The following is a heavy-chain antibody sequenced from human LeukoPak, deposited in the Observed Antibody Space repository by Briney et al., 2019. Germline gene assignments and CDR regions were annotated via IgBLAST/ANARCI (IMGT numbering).Heavy chain of an antibody. J-gene: IGHJ5*02. CDR1: GFTFSGYW. CDR2: IKQDGSEK. CDR3: ARNKPPITMVRGVNWFDP. V-gene: IGHV3-7*03. Sequence: GGSLRLSCAASGFTFSGYWMSWVRQAPGKGLEWVANIKQDGSEKYYVDSVKGRFTISRDNAKNSLYQQMNSLRAEDTAVYYCARNKPPITMVRGVNWFDPWGQGTLVTVSS. D-gene: IGHD3-10*01.